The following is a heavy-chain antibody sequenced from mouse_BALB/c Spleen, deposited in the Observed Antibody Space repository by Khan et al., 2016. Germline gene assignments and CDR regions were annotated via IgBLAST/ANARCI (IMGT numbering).Heavy chain of an antibody. CDR1: GFNIKDTY. J-gene: IGHJ1*01. Sequence: VQLQQSGAELVKPGASVKLSCTASGFNIKDTYMYWVKQRPEQGLEWIGRIDPANGNTQYVPNFQGKATITAETYSNTAYVKLSSLTSEDTAVYYCSNCGWYFVVGGAVTTVTVSS. V-gene: IGHV14-3*02. CDR2: IDPANGNT. CDR3: SNCGWYFVV. D-gene: IGHD6-1*01.